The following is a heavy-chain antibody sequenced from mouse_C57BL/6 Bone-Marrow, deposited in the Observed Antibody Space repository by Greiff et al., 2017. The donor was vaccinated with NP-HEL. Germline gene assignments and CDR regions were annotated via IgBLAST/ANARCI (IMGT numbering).Heavy chain of an antibody. CDR3: ARGDDSAWFAY. CDR2: IYPGDGDT. Sequence: QVQLQQSGPELVKPGASVKISCKASGYAFSSSWMHWVKQRPGQGLEWIGRIYPGDGDTNYNGKFKGKATLTADKSSSTAYMQLISLTSEDSVVYFCARGDDSAWFAYWGQGTLVTVSA. CDR1: GYAFSSSW. J-gene: IGHJ3*01. V-gene: IGHV1-82*01. D-gene: IGHD2-4*01.